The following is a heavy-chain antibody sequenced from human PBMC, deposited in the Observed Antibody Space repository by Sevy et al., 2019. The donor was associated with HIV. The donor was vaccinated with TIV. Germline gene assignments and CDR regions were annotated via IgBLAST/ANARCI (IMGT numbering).Heavy chain of an antibody. CDR3: VKNTASAGTGGFDY. D-gene: IGHD6-13*01. Sequence: GGSLRLSCTTSGFTFSDYGMHWVRQAPGKGLEWVTFIGYNGADRYYSDSVKGRFAISRDNSKNTPLLQMNSLRAEDTAIYYCVKNTASAGTGGFDYWGQGALVTVSS. CDR1: GFTFSDYG. V-gene: IGHV3-30*02. CDR2: IGYNGADR. J-gene: IGHJ4*02.